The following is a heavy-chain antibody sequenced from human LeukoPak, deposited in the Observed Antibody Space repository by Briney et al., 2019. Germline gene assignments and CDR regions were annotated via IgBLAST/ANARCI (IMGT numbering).Heavy chain of an antibody. CDR1: GGSISSYD. Sequence: PSETLSLTCTVSGGSISSYDGSWIRQPPGKGRECSGNIYYSGSTNYNPSLKRRLNISVDTSKNQSSLKLSSVTAADTAVYYCARLGYTYGPFENWGQGTLGTVSS. J-gene: IGHJ4*02. V-gene: IGHV4-59*08. D-gene: IGHD5-18*01. CDR2: IYYSGST. CDR3: ARLGYTYGPFEN.